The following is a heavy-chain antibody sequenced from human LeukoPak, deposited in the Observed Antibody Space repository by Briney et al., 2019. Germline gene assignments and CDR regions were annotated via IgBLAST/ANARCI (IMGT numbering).Heavy chain of an antibody. D-gene: IGHD2-2*01. CDR3: ARSIGYCSSTSCPLNY. V-gene: IGHV3-21*01. CDR2: ISSSSVYI. Sequence: GGSLRLSCAASGFTFNSYSMNWVRQAPGKGLEWVSSISSSSVYIYYADSVRGRFTISRDNAKNSLYLQMNSLRAEDTAVYYCARSIGYCSSTSCPLNYWGQGTLVTVST. CDR1: GFTFNSYS. J-gene: IGHJ4*02.